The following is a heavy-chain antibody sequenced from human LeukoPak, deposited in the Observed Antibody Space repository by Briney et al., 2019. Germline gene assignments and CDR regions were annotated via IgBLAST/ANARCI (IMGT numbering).Heavy chain of an antibody. V-gene: IGHV3-23*01. CDR1: GFTFSSYA. CDR2: ISGSGNII. J-gene: IGHJ4*02. D-gene: IGHD6-19*01. CDR3: AKGTAVADIYFDY. Sequence: GGSLRLSCAASGFTFSSYAMSWVRQAPGKGLEWVSTISGSGNIIHYADSAKGRFSISRDVSKNRLYLQMNSLRGEDTAVYYCAKGTAVADIYFDYWGQGTLVTVSS.